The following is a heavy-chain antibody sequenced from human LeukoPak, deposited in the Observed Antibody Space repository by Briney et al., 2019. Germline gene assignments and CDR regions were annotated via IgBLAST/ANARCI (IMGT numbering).Heavy chain of an antibody. D-gene: IGHD3-3*01. V-gene: IGHV3-23*01. Sequence: GGSLRLSRAASGFTFSSYAMSWVRQAPGKGLEWVSAISGSGGSTYYADSVKGRFTISRDNSKNTLYLQMNSLRAEDTAVYYCAKDTAYVNIPDYWGQGTLVTVSS. J-gene: IGHJ4*02. CDR2: ISGSGGST. CDR3: AKDTAYVNIPDY. CDR1: GFTFSSYA.